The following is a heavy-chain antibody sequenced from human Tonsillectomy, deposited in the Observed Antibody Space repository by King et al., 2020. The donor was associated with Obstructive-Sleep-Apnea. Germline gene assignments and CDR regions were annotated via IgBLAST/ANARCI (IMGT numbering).Heavy chain of an antibody. D-gene: IGHD5-18*01. CDR3: ARVAQSGYSYGPFDY. CDR2: ISYDGRNK. CDR1: GFTFSSYD. Sequence: VQLVESGGGVVQPGTSLRLSCAASGFTFSSYDMHWVRQAPGKGLEWVAVISYDGRNKYYADSVKGRFTVSGVNSKNTLYLQMNSLRADDTAVYYCARVAQSGYSYGPFDYWGQGTLVTVSS. J-gene: IGHJ4*02. V-gene: IGHV3-30*04.